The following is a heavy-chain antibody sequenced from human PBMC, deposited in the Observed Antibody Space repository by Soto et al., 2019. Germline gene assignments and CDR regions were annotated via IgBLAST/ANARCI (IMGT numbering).Heavy chain of an antibody. V-gene: IGHV1-8*01. Sequence: ASVNVPCKASGYTFTSYDINWVRQATGQGLEWMGWMNPNSGNTGYAQKFQGRVTMTRNTSISTAYMELSSLRSEDTGVDYGAIMSCYSKRGFIGNAFDIWGQGTMVTVSS. D-gene: IGHD4-4*01. CDR1: GYTFTSYD. CDR3: AIMSCYSKRGFIGNAFDI. CDR2: MNPNSGNT. J-gene: IGHJ3*02.